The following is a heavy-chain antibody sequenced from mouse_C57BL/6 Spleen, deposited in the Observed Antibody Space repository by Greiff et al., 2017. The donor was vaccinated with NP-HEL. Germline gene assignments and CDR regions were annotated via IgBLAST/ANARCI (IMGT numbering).Heavy chain of an antibody. V-gene: IGHV1-26*01. D-gene: IGHD2-4*01. CDR1: GYTFTDYY. J-gene: IGHJ4*01. CDR2: INPNNGGT. Sequence: EVQLQQSGPELVKPGASVKISCKASGYTFTDYYMNWVKQSHGKSLEWIGDINPNNGGTSYNQKFKGKATMTVDKSSSTAYMELSSLTSDDSAVYYCGVVGYYDYYAMAYWGQGTSVTVSS. CDR3: GVVGYYDYYAMAY.